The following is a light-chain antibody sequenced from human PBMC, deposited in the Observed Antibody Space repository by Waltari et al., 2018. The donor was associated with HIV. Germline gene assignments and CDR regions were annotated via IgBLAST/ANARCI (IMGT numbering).Light chain of an antibody. Sequence: QSALTPPASVSGSPGQSITISCTGTSSDVGGSNYVAWYQQHPGKAPKLMIYEVSNRPSGVSNRFSGSKSGNTASLTISGLQAEDEADYYCSSYTSSSTLEFGGGTKLTVL. CDR1: SSDVGGSNY. V-gene: IGLV2-14*01. CDR3: SSYTSSSTLE. CDR2: EVS. J-gene: IGLJ3*02.